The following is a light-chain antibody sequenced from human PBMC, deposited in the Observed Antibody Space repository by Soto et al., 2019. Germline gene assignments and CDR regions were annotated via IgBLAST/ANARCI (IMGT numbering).Light chain of an antibody. V-gene: IGKV3-11*01. J-gene: IGKJ4*01. CDR1: QSVSTN. CDR2: DAS. CDR3: QQGSNWPPLT. Sequence: EIVLTQSPATLSLSPGERATLSCRASQSVSTNLAWNQQKPGQAPRLLIYDASNRATGIPARFSGSGSGTDFTLTISSPEPEDFAVYYCQQGSNWPPLTFGGGTKVEIK.